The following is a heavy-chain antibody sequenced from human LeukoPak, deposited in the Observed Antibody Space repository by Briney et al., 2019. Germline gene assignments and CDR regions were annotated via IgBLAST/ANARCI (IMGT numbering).Heavy chain of an antibody. CDR3: ARRPTGYYVGGAFDI. D-gene: IGHD3-10*02. CDR1: GGSVSSGSYY. Sequence: KPSETLSLTCTVSGGSVSSGSYYWSWIRQPPGKGLEWIGYIYYGGSTNYNPSLKSRVTISVDTSKNQFSLKLSSVTAADTAVYYCARRPTGYYVGGAFDIWGQGTMVTVSS. V-gene: IGHV4-61*01. CDR2: IYYGGST. J-gene: IGHJ3*02.